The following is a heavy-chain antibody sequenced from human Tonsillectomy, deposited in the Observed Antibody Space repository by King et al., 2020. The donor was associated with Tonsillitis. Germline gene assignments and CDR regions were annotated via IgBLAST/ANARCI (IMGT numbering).Heavy chain of an antibody. V-gene: IGHV1-69*04. J-gene: IGHJ2*01. CDR2: IIPIHGIA. CDR1: GGTFSSYV. CDR3: ARGHYDLVTGYWLDYWYFDL. Sequence: QLVQSGAEVKKPGSSVKVSCKASGGTFSSYVINWVRQAPGQGLEWMGRIIPIHGIANYAEKFQGRVTITADKSTSTAYMELSSLRSEDTALYYFARGHYDLVTGYWLDYWYFDLGGRGTLVTVSS. D-gene: IGHD3-9*01.